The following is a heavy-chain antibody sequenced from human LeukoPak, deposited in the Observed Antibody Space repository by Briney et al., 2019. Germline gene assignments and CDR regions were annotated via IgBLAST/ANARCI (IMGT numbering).Heavy chain of an antibody. CDR1: GGSISSYY. J-gene: IGHJ6*03. D-gene: IGHD6-13*01. Sequence: SETLSLTCTVSGGSISSYYWSWIRQTPGKGLEWIGYMYYSGSTNYNPSLKSRVTISVDTSKNQFSLKLSSVTAADTAVYYCAGGTSIAAAGYYYYYYMDVWGKGTTVTVSS. CDR2: MYYSGST. V-gene: IGHV4-59*08. CDR3: AGGTSIAAAGYYYYYYMDV.